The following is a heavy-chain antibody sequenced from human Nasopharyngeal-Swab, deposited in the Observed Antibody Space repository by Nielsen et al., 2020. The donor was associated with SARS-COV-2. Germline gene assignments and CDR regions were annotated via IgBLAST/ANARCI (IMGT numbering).Heavy chain of an antibody. CDR2: ISGSGGST. CDR3: SGGNFVDS. D-gene: IGHD4-23*01. Sequence: GESLKISCAASGFTFSSYAMSWVRQAPGKGLEWVSAISGSGGSTYYADSVKGRFTISRDDAKNSVYLQMNSLRAEDTAVYYCSGGNFVDSWGQGTLVTVSS. CDR1: GFTFSSYA. J-gene: IGHJ4*02. V-gene: IGHV3-23*01.